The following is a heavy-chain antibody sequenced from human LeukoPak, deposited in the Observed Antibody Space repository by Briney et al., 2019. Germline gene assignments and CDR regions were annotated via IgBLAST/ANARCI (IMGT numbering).Heavy chain of an antibody. D-gene: IGHD5-12*01. J-gene: IGHJ4*02. Sequence: PGGSLRLSCAASGFTVSSNYMSWVRQAPGKGLEWVSVIYSGGSTYYADSVKGRFTISRDNSKNTLYLQMNSLRAEDTAVYYCAREYIVATIIVAPLDYWGQGTLVTVFS. CDR1: GFTVSSNY. CDR3: AREYIVATIIVAPLDY. V-gene: IGHV3-66*01. CDR2: IYSGGST.